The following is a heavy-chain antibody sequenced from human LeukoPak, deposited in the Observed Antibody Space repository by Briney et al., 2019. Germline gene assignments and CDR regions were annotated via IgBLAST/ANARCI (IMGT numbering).Heavy chain of an antibody. V-gene: IGHV3-30*03. Sequence: GGSLRLSCAASGFTFSSYSMNWVRQAPGKGLEWVAVISYDGSNKYYADSVKGRFTISRDNSKNTLYLQMNSLRAEDTAVYYCARDAYCGGDCYFDYWGQGTLVTVSS. D-gene: IGHD2-21*02. CDR1: GFTFSSYS. J-gene: IGHJ4*02. CDR2: ISYDGSNK. CDR3: ARDAYCGGDCYFDY.